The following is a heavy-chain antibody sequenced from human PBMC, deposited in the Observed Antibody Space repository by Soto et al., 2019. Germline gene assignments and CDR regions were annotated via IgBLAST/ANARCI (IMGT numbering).Heavy chain of an antibody. D-gene: IGHD1-26*01. Sequence: GASVKVSCKASGYTFTSYDINWVRQATGQGLEWMGWMNPNSGNTGYAQKLQGRVTMTTDTSTSTAYMELRSLRSDDTAVYYCARNARELLLPQNWGQGTLVTVSS. CDR2: MNPNSGNT. CDR1: GYTFTSYD. V-gene: IGHV1-8*01. J-gene: IGHJ4*02. CDR3: ARNARELLLPQN.